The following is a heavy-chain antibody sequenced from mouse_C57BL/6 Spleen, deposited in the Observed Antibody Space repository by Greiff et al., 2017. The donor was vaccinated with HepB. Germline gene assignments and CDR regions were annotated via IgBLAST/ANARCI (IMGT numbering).Heavy chain of an antibody. CDR2: IYPRSGNT. Sequence: VQLQESAAELARPGASVKLSCKASGYTFTSYGISWVKQRTGQGLEWIGEIYPRSGNTYYNEKFKGKATLTADKSSSTAYMELRSLTSEDSAVYFCAGSRSYWGQGTTLTVSS. V-gene: IGHV1-81*01. J-gene: IGHJ2*01. CDR1: GYTFTSYG. D-gene: IGHD1-1*01. CDR3: AGSRSY.